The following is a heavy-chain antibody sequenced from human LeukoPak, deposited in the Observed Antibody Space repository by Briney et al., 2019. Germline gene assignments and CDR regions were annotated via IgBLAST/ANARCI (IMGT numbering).Heavy chain of an antibody. CDR1: GFTFGDYA. J-gene: IGHJ4*02. CDR3: TRDRGAYNLYDY. V-gene: IGHV3-49*03. Sequence: GGSLRLSCTASGFTFGDYAMSRIRQAPGKGLEWVGFIRSKAYGETADYAASVKGRFTISRDDSKAIAYLQMNSLKTEDTAVYHCTRDRGAYNLYDYWGQGTLVTVSS. D-gene: IGHD1-1*01. CDR2: IRSKAYGETA.